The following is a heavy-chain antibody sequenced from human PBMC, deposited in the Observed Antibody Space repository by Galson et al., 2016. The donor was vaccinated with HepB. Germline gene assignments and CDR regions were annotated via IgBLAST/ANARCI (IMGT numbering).Heavy chain of an antibody. CDR3: ARIRGMAVGVSNVGYQYGMDV. J-gene: IGHJ6*02. Sequence: ETLSLTCAVSPYPTSGNYWWTWVRQSPAKGLEWIGEVSQSGTTRYNPSLTSRVTISGDKSQNQFSLELNSVIAADTAVYYCARIRGMAVGVSNVGYQYGMDVWGQGTTVTVSS. D-gene: IGHD6-19*01. V-gene: IGHV4-4*02. CDR1: PYPTSGNYW. CDR2: VSQSGTT.